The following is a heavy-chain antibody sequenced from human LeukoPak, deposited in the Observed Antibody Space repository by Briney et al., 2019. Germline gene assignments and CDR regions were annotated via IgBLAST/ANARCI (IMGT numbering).Heavy chain of an antibody. J-gene: IGHJ4*02. CDR2: IYYSGST. Sequence: SETLSLTCTVSGGSISSYYWSWLRQPPGKGLEWIGYIYYSGSTNYNPSLKSRVTISVDTSKNQFSLKLSSVTAADTAVYYCARHSSGWYPDYGGQGTLATVSS. CDR1: GGSISSYY. CDR3: ARHSSGWYPDY. V-gene: IGHV4-59*01. D-gene: IGHD6-19*01.